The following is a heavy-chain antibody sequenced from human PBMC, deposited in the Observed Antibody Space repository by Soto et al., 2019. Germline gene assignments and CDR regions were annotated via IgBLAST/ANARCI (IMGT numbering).Heavy chain of an antibody. CDR2: IFYNGST. J-gene: IGHJ4*02. Sequence: PPETLPLSCAVYGGSLNRITNSWARIRQYQRQALEWDGNIFYNGSTYYHPSLKRRVTISADTSKNHFSLKLRSVTVADTAVYFCEGLVTGAQYYFYLWGQVSLVTV. CDR1: GGSLNRITNS. D-gene: IGHD1-1*01. V-gene: IGHV4-39*02. CDR3: EGLVTGAQYYFYL.